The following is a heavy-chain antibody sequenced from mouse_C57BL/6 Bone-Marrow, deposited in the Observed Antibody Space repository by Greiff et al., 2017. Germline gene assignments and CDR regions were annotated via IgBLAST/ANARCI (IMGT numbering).Heavy chain of an antibody. CDR1: GFTFSSYG. D-gene: IGHD1-1*01. Sequence: EVQRVESGGDLVKPGGSLKLSCAASGFTFSSYGMSWVRQTPDKRLEWVATISSGGSYTYYPDSVKGRFTISRDNAKNTLYLQMSSLKSEDTAMYYCARNYYGSSVDYWGQGTTLTVSS. CDR2: ISSGGSYT. V-gene: IGHV5-6*01. CDR3: ARNYYGSSVDY. J-gene: IGHJ2*01.